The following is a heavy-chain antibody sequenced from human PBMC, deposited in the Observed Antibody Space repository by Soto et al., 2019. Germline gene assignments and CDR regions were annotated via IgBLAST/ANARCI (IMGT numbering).Heavy chain of an antibody. CDR2: ISGSGGST. V-gene: IGHV3-23*01. CDR3: AKIPGIAVAGTLRYFDY. D-gene: IGHD6-19*01. J-gene: IGHJ4*02. Sequence: EVQLLESGGGLVQPGGSLRLSCAASGFTFSSYAMSWVRQAPGKGLEWVSAISGSGGSTYYADSVKGRFTISRDNSKHTLYLQMNSLRAEDTAVYYCAKIPGIAVAGTLRYFDYLGQGTLVTVSS. CDR1: GFTFSSYA.